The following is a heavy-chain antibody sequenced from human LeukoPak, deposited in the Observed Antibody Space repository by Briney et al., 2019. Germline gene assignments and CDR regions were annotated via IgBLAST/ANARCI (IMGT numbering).Heavy chain of an antibody. V-gene: IGHV1-69*04. CDR2: IIPILGIA. CDR1: GGTFSSYA. J-gene: IGHJ3*02. Sequence: SVKVSCKASGGTFSSYAIRWVRQAPGQGLEWMGRIIPILGIANYAQKFQGRVTITADKSTSTAYMELSSLRSEDTAVYYCAREVDYYDSSGHAFDIWGQGTMVTVSS. D-gene: IGHD3-22*01. CDR3: AREVDYYDSSGHAFDI.